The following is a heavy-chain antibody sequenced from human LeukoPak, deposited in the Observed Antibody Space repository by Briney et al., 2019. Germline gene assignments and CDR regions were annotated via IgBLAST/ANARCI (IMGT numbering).Heavy chain of an antibody. CDR3: ARSITMVRGVLYYYYMDV. D-gene: IGHD3-10*01. CDR1: GFTVSSNY. V-gene: IGHV3-66*01. CDR2: IYSGGST. Sequence: GGSLRLSCAASGFTVSSNYMSWVRQAPGKGLEWVSVIYSGGSTYYADSVKGRFTISRDNSKNTLYLQMNSLRAEDTAVYYCARSITMVRGVLYYYYMDVWGKGTTVTISS. J-gene: IGHJ6*03.